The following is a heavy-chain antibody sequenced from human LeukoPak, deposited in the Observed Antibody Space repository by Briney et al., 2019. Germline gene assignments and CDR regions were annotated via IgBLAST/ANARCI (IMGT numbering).Heavy chain of an antibody. J-gene: IGHJ4*02. CDR3: ARDSMVRGDRVDY. CDR1: GFTFSSYS. V-gene: IGHV3-21*01. D-gene: IGHD3-10*01. CDR2: ISSSSSYI. Sequence: PGGSLRLSCAASGFTFSSYSMNWVRQAPGKGLEWVSSISSSSSYIYYADSVKGRFTISRDNAKNSLYLQMNSLRAEDTAVCYCARDSMVRGDRVDYWGQGTLVTVSS.